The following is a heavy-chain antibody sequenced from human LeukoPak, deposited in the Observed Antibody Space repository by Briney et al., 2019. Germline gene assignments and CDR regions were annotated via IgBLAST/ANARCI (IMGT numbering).Heavy chain of an antibody. D-gene: IGHD2-2*01. CDR1: GFTFSSYA. CDR3: ARALYQPRDIVVVPAAISY. J-gene: IGHJ4*02. CDR2: ISYDGSNK. V-gene: IGHV3-30-3*01. Sequence: GGSLRLSCAASGFTFSSYAMHWVCQAPGKGLEWVAVISYDGSNKYYADSVKGRFTISRDNSKNTLYLQMNSLRAEDTAVYYCARALYQPRDIVVVPAAISYWGQGTLVTVSS.